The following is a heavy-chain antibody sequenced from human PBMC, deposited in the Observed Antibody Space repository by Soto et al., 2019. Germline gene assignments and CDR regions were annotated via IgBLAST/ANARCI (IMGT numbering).Heavy chain of an antibody. V-gene: IGHV1-2*02. Sequence: ASVKVSCNAFGYTFTGYYMHWVRQAPGQGIEWVGWINPNSGGTNYAQKFQGRVTMTRDTSISTAYMELSRLRSDDTAVYYCARVRYHDSWSGYSSRYYYGMDVWGQGTTVTVSS. CDR1: GYTFTGYY. CDR3: ARVRYHDSWSGYSSRYYYGMDV. D-gene: IGHD3-3*01. CDR2: INPNSGGT. J-gene: IGHJ6*02.